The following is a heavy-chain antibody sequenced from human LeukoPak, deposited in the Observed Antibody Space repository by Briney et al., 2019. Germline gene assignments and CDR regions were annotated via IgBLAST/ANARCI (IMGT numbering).Heavy chain of an antibody. V-gene: IGHV3-9*03. J-gene: IGHJ4*02. CDR1: GFTVDDYA. CDR2: ISWNSGSI. Sequence: GGSLRLSCAASGFTVDDYAMHWVRRAPGKGLEWVSGISWNSGSIGYADSVKGRFTISRDNAKNSLYLQMDSLRAEDMALYYCARGGVTTVTTNGGWGQGTLVTVSS. CDR3: ARGGVTTVTTNGG. D-gene: IGHD4-17*01.